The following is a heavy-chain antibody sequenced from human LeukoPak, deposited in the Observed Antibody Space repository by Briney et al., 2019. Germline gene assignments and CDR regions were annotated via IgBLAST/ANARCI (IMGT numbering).Heavy chain of an antibody. CDR2: INHSGST. CDR1: GGSFSGYY. J-gene: IGHJ4*02. D-gene: IGHD5-18*01. Sequence: SETLSLTCAVYGGSFSGYYWSWIRQPPGKGLEWIGEINHSGSTNYNPSLKSRVTISVDTSKNQFSLKLSSVTAADTAVYYCARVDTAMVTSDFDYWGQGTLSPSPQ. CDR3: ARVDTAMVTSDFDY. V-gene: IGHV4-34*01.